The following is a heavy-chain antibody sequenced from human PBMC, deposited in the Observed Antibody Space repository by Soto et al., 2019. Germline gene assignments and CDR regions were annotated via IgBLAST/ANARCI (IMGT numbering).Heavy chain of an antibody. CDR3: ARQVGVYYDSSGYYYAYYFDY. D-gene: IGHD3-22*01. J-gene: IGHJ4*02. CDR1: GGSISSGGYS. V-gene: IGHV4-30-2*01. CDR2: IYHSGST. Sequence: QLQLQESGSGLVKPSQTLSLTCAVSGGSISSGGYSWSWIRQPPGKGLEWIGYIYHSGSTYYNPSLKSRVPISVDRSKNQFSLKLSSVTAADTAVYYCARQVGVYYDSSGYYYAYYFDYWGQGTLVTVSS.